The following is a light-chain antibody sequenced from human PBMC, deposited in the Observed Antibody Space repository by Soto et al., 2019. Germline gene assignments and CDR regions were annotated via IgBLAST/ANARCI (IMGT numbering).Light chain of an antibody. CDR3: QQYNNWPVT. V-gene: IGKV3D-15*01. J-gene: IGKJ2*01. CDR1: QSVSSN. Sequence: EIVMTQSPSTLSVSPGERATVSCRASQSVSSNLAWYQQKPGQAPRLHMYDTSKRATGISDRFSGSGSGTDFTVTISRLEPEDFAIYYCQQYNNWPVTFGQGTKVDI. CDR2: DTS.